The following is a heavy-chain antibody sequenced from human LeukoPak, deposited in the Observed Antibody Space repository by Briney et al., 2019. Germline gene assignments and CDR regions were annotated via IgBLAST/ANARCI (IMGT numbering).Heavy chain of an antibody. V-gene: IGHV3-43*01. CDR2: ISWDGGST. CDR3: AKDMGYSSSCFDY. D-gene: IGHD6-6*01. CDR1: GFTFDDYT. J-gene: IGHJ4*02. Sequence: GGSLRLSCAASGFTFDDYTLHWVRQAPGKGLEWVSPISWDGGSTYYADSVKGRFTISRDNSKNSLYLQMISLRTEDTALYYCAKDMGYSSSCFDYWGQGTLVTVSS.